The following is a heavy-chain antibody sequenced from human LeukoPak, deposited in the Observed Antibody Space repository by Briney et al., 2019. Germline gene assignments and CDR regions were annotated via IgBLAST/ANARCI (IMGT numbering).Heavy chain of an antibody. D-gene: IGHD3-10*01. CDR3: ARHYGSGSYYRYGMDV. CDR2: FFYSGST. CDR1: GGSISSYY. J-gene: IGHJ6*02. V-gene: IGHV4-59*08. Sequence: SETLSLTCTVSGGSISSYYWSWIRQPPEKGLECIGYFFYSGSTNYNPSLKSRATILVDTSKNQFSLKLSSVTAADTAVYYCARHYGSGSYYRYGMDVWGQGTTVTVSS.